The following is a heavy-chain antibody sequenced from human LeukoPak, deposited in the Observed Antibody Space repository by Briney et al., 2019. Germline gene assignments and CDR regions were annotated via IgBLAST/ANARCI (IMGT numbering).Heavy chain of an antibody. D-gene: IGHD5-24*01. J-gene: IGHJ4*02. CDR3: ARVKLLTRGRDGYNLFDY. CDR2: INSDGSST. CDR1: GFTFSSYW. Sequence: PGGSLRLSCAATGFTFSSYWMHWVRQAPGKGLVWVSRINSDGSSTSYADSVKGRFTISRDNAKNTLYLQMNSLRAEDTAVYYCARVKLLTRGRDGYNLFDYWGQGTLVTVSS. V-gene: IGHV3-74*01.